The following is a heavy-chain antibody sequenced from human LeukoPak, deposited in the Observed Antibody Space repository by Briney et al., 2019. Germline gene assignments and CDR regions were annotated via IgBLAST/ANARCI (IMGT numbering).Heavy chain of an antibody. Sequence: PSETLFLTCKVSGGSISSSSYYWGWIRQSPGKGLEWIGSIYYSGTTYYNPSPKTRVTIFVDTSKNQFSLKLSSVTAADTAVYYCARLVGAATDPFDYWGQGTLVTVSS. CDR3: ARLVGAATDPFDY. J-gene: IGHJ4*02. V-gene: IGHV4-39*01. CDR2: IYYSGTT. CDR1: GGSISSSSYY. D-gene: IGHD1-26*01.